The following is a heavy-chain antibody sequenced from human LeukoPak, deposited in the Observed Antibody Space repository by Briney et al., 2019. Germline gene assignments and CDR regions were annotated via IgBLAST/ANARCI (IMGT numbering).Heavy chain of an antibody. Sequence: SETLSLTCAVYGGSFSGYYWSWIRQPPGKGLEWIGEINHSGSTNYNPSLKSRVTISVDTSKNQFSLKLSSVTAADTAVYYCARGLYVLRFLEWLSSYMDVWGKGTTVTVSS. CDR3: ARGLYVLRFLEWLSSYMDV. V-gene: IGHV4-34*01. J-gene: IGHJ6*03. D-gene: IGHD3-3*01. CDR1: GGSFSGYY. CDR2: INHSGST.